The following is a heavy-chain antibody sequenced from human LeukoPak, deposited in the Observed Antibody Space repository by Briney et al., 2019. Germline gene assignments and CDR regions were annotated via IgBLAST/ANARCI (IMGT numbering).Heavy chain of an antibody. CDR3: AGDYGEHYYGMDV. J-gene: IGHJ6*02. V-gene: IGHV3-33*01. CDR1: GLTFSSYG. Sequence: PGRSLRLSCAASGLTFSSYGMHWVRQAPGKGLKGVAVIWYDGSNKCYADSVKGRFTISRDKSKNTLYLQMNSLRAEDTAVYYCAGDYGEHYYGMDVWGQGTTVTVSS. D-gene: IGHD4-17*01. CDR2: IWYDGSNK.